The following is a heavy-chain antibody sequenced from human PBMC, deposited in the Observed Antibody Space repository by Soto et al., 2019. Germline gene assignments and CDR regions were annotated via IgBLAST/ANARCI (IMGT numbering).Heavy chain of an antibody. V-gene: IGHV3-15*01. CDR2: IKSKTDGGTT. Sequence: GGSLRLSCAASGFTFSNAWMSWVRQAPGKGLEWVGRIKSKTDGGTTDYAAPVKGRFTISRDDSKNTLYLQMNSLKTEDTAVYYCTTARSRYYYYMDVWGKGTTVTVSS. CDR3: TTARSRYYYYMDV. J-gene: IGHJ6*03. CDR1: GFTFSNAW.